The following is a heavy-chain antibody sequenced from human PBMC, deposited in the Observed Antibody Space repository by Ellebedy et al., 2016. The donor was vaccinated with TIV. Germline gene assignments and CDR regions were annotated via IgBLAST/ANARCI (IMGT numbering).Heavy chain of an antibody. D-gene: IGHD3-9*01. Sequence: SETLSLTCTVSGGSISSYYWSWIRQPPGKGLEWIGYIYYSGSTNYNPSLKSRVTISVDTSKNQFSLKLSSVTAADTAVYYCARDRGVDYDILTGWSRASNAFDIWGQGTMVTVSS. J-gene: IGHJ3*02. V-gene: IGHV4-59*01. CDR3: ARDRGVDYDILTGWSRASNAFDI. CDR1: GGSISSYY. CDR2: IYYSGST.